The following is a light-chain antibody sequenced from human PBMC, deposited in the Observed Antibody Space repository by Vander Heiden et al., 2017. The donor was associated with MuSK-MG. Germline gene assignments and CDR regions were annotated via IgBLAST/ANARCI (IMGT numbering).Light chain of an antibody. J-gene: IGKJ3*01. CDR1: QSVSSRY. CDR2: GAS. Sequence: IVLTQTQGTLSLSRGERATLSCRASQSVSSRYLASYQQKPVQAPRRLIKGASSRATGIPARFSASGSGTDFPFTISRLEPEDFAVYYCQQYGSSPFTFGPGTKVDIK. V-gene: IGKV3-20*01. CDR3: QQYGSSPFT.